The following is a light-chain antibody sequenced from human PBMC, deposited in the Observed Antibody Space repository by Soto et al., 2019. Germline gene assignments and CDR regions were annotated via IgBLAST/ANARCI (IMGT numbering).Light chain of an antibody. CDR2: GAY. Sequence: EVVLTQSPGTLSLSPGDRATLSCRPSQSITGSYLAWYQQKPGQAPRLLMFGAYNRATGIPDRFSGSRSGTDFTLTISRLEPEDFAVYYCQQFLSPLTFGGGTRVEIK. J-gene: IGKJ4*01. CDR1: QSITGSY. V-gene: IGKV3-20*01. CDR3: QQFLSPLT.